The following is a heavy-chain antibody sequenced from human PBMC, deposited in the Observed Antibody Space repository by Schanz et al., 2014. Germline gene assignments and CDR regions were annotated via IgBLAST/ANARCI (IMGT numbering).Heavy chain of an antibody. CDR1: AFTFSDYW. J-gene: IGHJ4*01. CDR2: ISKDGSEI. V-gene: IGHV3-7*03. CDR3: ARDRGTGIYWEGRDY. D-gene: IGHD1-26*01. Sequence: VQLVESGGGLVQPGGSLRLSCAASAFTFSDYWMTWVRQAPGKGLEWVGSISKDGSEIYYADSVKGRFTISRDNSKNSVYLQMSSLRADDTAVYYCARDRGTGIYWEGRDYWGQGTMVTVSS.